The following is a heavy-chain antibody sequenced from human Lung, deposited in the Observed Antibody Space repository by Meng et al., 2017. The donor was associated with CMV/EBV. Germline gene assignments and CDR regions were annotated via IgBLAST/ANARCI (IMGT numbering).Heavy chain of an antibody. CDR1: GYYFTDYY. J-gene: IGHJ4*02. V-gene: IGHV1-46*01. Sequence: ASVKVSCKASGYYFTDYYIHWVRQAPGQGLEWMGMINPSGGSTHYAQKFQGRVTLTRDTSTSTVYMQLGSLRSEDTAVYYCARDMVSFGYFGYWGQGMLVTVSS. D-gene: IGHD5-18*01. CDR3: ARDMVSFGYFGY. CDR2: INPSGGST.